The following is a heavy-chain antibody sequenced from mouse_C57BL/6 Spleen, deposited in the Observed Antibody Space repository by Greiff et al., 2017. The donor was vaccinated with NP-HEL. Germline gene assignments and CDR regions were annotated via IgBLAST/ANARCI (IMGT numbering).Heavy chain of an antibody. CDR3: TRFYYDYDRDYYAMDY. CDR2: ISSGGDYI. Sequence: EVKLMESGEGLVKPGGSLKLSCAASGFTFSSYAMSWVRQTPEKRLEWVAYISSGGDYIYYADTVKGRFTISRDNARNTLYLQMSSLKSEDTAMYYCTRFYYDYDRDYYAMDYWGQGTSVTVSS. D-gene: IGHD2-4*01. CDR1: GFTFSSYA. V-gene: IGHV5-9-1*02. J-gene: IGHJ4*01.